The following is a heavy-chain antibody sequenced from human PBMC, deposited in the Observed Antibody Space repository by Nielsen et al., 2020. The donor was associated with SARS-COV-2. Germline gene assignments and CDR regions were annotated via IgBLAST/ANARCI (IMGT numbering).Heavy chain of an antibody. CDR2: IDPSDSYT. V-gene: IGHV5-10-1*01. CDR3: ARLGGGIAAAGAYYYYGMDV. J-gene: IGHJ6*02. Sequence: VRQMPGKGLEWMGRIDPSDSYTNYSPSFQGHVTISADKSISTAYLQWSSLKASDTAMYYCARLGGGIAAAGAYYYYGMDVWGQGITVTVSS. D-gene: IGHD6-13*01.